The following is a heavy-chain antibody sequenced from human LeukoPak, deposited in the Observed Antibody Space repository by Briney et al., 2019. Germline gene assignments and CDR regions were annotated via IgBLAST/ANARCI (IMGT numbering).Heavy chain of an antibody. CDR2: IDSDGSGT. Sequence: GGSLRLSCAASGFTFSSYWMHWVRQVPGKGLVWVSHIDSDGSGTTYADSVKGRFTISRDNTRNTLYLQMNSLRDEDTAVYYCARDSPRTGPWGQGTLVTVSS. CDR3: ARDSPRTGP. V-gene: IGHV3-74*01. D-gene: IGHD1-1*01. J-gene: IGHJ5*02. CDR1: GFTFSSYW.